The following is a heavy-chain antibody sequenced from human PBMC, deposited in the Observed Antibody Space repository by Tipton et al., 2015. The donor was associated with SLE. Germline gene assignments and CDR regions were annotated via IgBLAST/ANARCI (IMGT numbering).Heavy chain of an antibody. J-gene: IGHJ6*03. D-gene: IGHD3-16*01. CDR2: IYTSGST. CDR1: GGSISSGSYY. CDR3: AGGVSYYYFYMDV. V-gene: IGHV4-61*02. Sequence: TLSLTCTVSGGSISSGSYYWSWIRQPAGKGLEWIGRIYTSGSTNYNPSLKSRVTISVDTSKNQFSLKLSSVTAADTAVYYCAGGVSYYYFYMDVWGKGTTVTVPS.